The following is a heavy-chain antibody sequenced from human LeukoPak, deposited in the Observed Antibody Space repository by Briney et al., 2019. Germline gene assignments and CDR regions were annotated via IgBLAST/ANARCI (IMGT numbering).Heavy chain of an antibody. J-gene: IGHJ6*02. Sequence: GESLKISCKGSGYSFTSYWIDWVRQMPGKGLEWMGIIYPGDSDTRYSPSFQGQVTISADKSISTAYLQWSSLKASDTAMYYCARSPITIAVAGTADGMDVWGQGTTVTVSS. CDR1: GYSFTSYW. CDR2: IYPGDSDT. D-gene: IGHD6-19*01. CDR3: ARSPITIAVAGTADGMDV. V-gene: IGHV5-51*01.